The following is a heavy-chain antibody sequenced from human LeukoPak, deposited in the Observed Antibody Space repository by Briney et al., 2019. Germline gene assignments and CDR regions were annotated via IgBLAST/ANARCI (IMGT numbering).Heavy chain of an antibody. CDR2: FDLGDGET. CDR3: AAGDPWHLLDY. CDR1: GYTLTELS. D-gene: IGHD5-12*01. V-gene: IGHV1-24*01. Sequence: ASVKVSCKVSGYTLTELSMHWVRQAPGKGLEWMGGFDLGDGETIFALKFQGRVTMTEDTSTDTAYMELRSLTSEDTAVYYCAAGDPWHLLDYWGQGTLVTVSS. J-gene: IGHJ4*02.